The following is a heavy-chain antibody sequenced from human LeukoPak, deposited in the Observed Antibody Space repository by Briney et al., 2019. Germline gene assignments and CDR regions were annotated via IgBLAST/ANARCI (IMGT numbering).Heavy chain of an antibody. V-gene: IGHV3-30*18. Sequence: GGSLRLSCAASGVTFSSYGMHGVRQAPGKGLEWVAVISYDGSTKYYAASVEAPFNISRHNSKNTLYLQMNSLRAEDTAVYYCANSATSPGGAYFQHWGQGTLVTVSS. CDR1: GVTFSSYG. CDR3: ANSATSPGGAYFQH. CDR2: ISYDGSTK. J-gene: IGHJ1*01. D-gene: IGHD2-15*01.